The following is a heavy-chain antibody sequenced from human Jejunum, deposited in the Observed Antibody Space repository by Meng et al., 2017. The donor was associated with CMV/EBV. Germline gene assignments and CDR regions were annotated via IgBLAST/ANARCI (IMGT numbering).Heavy chain of an antibody. J-gene: IGHJ4*02. CDR1: GFTFSTYA. V-gene: IGHV3-23*01. D-gene: IGHD6-19*01. Sequence: SGFTFSTYAMTWVRQAPGKGLEWVSTIGGSYGSIYYADSVKGRFTISRDNSKNTLYLQMNSLRADDTAVYYYAKSQSLYSSGWYDYWGQGALVTVSS. CDR3: AKSQSLYSSGWYDY. CDR2: IGGSYGSI.